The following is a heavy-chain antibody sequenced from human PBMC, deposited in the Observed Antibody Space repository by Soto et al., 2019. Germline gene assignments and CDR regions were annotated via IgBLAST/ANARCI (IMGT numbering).Heavy chain of an antibody. V-gene: IGHV3-30*18. CDR2: ISYDGSNK. CDR3: AKDRGGRSRTISFNIPDFDF. D-gene: IGHD3-10*01. J-gene: IGHJ4*02. Sequence: ILSCAASGFTFTTYGMNWVRQAPGKGLEWVAVISYDGSNKLYADSERGRLAISRDHSKNTLYLQMDSLRPEDTAVYYCAKDRGGRSRTISFNIPDFDFWGEG. CDR1: GFTFTTYG.